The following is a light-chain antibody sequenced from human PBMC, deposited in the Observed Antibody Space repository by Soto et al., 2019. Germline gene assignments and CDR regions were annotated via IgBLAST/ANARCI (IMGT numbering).Light chain of an antibody. J-gene: IGKJ1*01. CDR1: QSLTNNY. CDR3: QQYEAVVT. Sequence: EIVLTQSPGTLSLSPWERATLSCRASQSLTNNYFAWYQQKPGRALRLLIDGASTRATGIPDRFSGSGSGTDFTLTISRLEHEAVAVYYCQQYEAVVTFGQGTKVDI. V-gene: IGKV3-20*01. CDR2: GAS.